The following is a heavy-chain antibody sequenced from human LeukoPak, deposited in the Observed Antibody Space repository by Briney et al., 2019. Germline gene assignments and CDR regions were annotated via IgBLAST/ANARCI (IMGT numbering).Heavy chain of an antibody. CDR1: GGSINSRNNY. Sequence: SETLSLTCTVSGGSINSRNNYWGWVRQPPGKGLEWIAIISDTGTTYYSPSLKSRLTISVDTSKNQFSLTLSSVTAADTAVYYCARRNYPYYFDYWGQGTLVTVSS. D-gene: IGHD1-7*01. J-gene: IGHJ4*02. V-gene: IGHV4-39*01. CDR3: ARRNYPYYFDY. CDR2: ISDTGTT.